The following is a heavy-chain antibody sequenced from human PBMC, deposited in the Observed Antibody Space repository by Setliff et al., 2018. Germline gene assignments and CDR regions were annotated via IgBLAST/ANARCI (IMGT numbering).Heavy chain of an antibody. D-gene: IGHD6-19*01. CDR2: IYYSGST. J-gene: IGHJ6*03. Sequence: ETLSLTCPVSGGSISSYYWSWIRQPAGKGLEWIGYIYYSGSTNYNPSLKSRVTMSVDTSKNQFSLKLNSVTAADMAVYYCAREQWLDPPGYYYMDVWAKGTTVTVSS. V-gene: IGHV4-59*12. CDR3: AREQWLDPPGYYYMDV. CDR1: GGSISSYY.